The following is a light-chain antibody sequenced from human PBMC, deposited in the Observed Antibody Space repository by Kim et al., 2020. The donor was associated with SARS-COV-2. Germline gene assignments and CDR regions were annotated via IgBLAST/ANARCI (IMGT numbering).Light chain of an antibody. V-gene: IGLV1-40*01. J-gene: IGLJ2*01. CDR1: NSNIGAGYD. CDR3: QSHDSKLSGYV. CDR2: GNN. Sequence: QSVLTQPPSASGAPGQRVTISCTGSNSNIGAGYDVHWYQQLPGTAPKLLIYGNNERPSGVPDRFSASKSGASASLAITGLQFEDEADYYCQSHDSKLSGYVFGGGTQLTVL.